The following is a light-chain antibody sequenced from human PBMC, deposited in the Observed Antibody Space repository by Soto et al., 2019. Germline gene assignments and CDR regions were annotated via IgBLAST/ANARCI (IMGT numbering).Light chain of an antibody. CDR1: QSVGRY. CDR2: ESS. V-gene: IGKV3-11*02. Sequence: EMVLTQSPATLSLSPGDRATLSCRASQSVGRYLSWYQQRPGQAPRLLIYESSNRVTGIPARFSGNGSGRDFTRTISSLEPEDFAGYYCKYHTDWPPYTFGQG. J-gene: IGKJ2*01. CDR3: KYHTDWPPYT.